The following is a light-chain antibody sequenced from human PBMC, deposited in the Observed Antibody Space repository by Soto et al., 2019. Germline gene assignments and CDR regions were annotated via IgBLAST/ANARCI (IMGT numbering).Light chain of an antibody. CDR2: DAS. V-gene: IGKV3-11*01. CDR1: QSVSIY. J-gene: IGKJ5*01. CDR3: QQRSNWPPRT. Sequence: EIVLTQSPATLSLSPGERATLSCRASQSVSIYLAWYQQKPGQAPRLLIYDASNRATGIPARFSGSGSGTDFTLTISSLEPEDFAVYYCQQRSNWPPRTFGQGTRLEIK.